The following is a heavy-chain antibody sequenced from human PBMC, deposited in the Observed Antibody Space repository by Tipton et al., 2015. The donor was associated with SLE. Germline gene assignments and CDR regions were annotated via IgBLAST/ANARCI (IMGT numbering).Heavy chain of an antibody. V-gene: IGHV4-59*01. CDR3: ARDIYYGMDV. CDR1: GGSISSYR. CDR2: VYYSGRT. Sequence: LRLSCTVSGGSISSYRWSWIRQPPGKGLEWIGYVYYSGRTSYNSSLKSRVTISVDTSKNQFSLKLNSVTAADTAVYYCARDIYYGMDVWGQGTTVTVSS. J-gene: IGHJ6*02.